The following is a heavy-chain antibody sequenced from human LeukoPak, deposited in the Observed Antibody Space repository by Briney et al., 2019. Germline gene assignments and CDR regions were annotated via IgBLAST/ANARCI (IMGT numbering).Heavy chain of an antibody. CDR3: ARGGTTVTTGHDAFDI. V-gene: IGHV1-18*04. CDR2: ISGYNGNT. D-gene: IGHD4-17*01. J-gene: IGHJ3*02. Sequence: ASVKVSCKASGYTFTSYGISWVRQAPGQGLEWMGWISGYNGNTKYVQKFQGRVTMTTDTSTSTAYMELRSLRSDDTAVYYCARGGTTVTTGHDAFDIWGQGTMVTVSS. CDR1: GYTFTSYG.